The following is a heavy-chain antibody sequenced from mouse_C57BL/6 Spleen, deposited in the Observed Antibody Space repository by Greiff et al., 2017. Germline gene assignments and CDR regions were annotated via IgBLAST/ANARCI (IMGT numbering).Heavy chain of an antibody. CDR3: AREAQAKGYYFDY. D-gene: IGHD3-2*02. V-gene: IGHV3-1*01. CDR1: GYSITSGYD. J-gene: IGHJ2*01. CDR2: ISYSGST. Sequence: EVQVVESGPGMVKPSQSLSLTCTVTGYSITSGYDWHWIRHFPGNKLEWMGYISYSGSTNYKPSLKSRISITHDTSKNHFFLKLNSVTTEDTATYYCAREAQAKGYYFDYWGQGTTLTVSS.